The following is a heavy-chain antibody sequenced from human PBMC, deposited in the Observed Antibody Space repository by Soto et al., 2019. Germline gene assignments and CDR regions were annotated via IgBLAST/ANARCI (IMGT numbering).Heavy chain of an antibody. CDR1: GFTFSSYG. CDR3: AKDFGHLGELSLSRYFDY. J-gene: IGHJ4*02. V-gene: IGHV3-30*18. D-gene: IGHD3-16*02. Sequence: GGSLRLSCAASGFTFSSYGMHWVRQAPGKGLEWVAVISYDGSNKYYADSVKGRFTISRDNSKNTLYLQMNSLRAEDTAVYYCAKDFGHLGELSLSRYFDYWGQGTLVTVSS. CDR2: ISYDGSNK.